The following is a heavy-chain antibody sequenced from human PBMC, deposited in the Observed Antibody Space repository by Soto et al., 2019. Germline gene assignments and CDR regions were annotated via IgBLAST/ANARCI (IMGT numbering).Heavy chain of an antibody. CDR3: ARETGYCSGGSCYSFYYFDY. V-gene: IGHV4-61*01. J-gene: IGHJ4*02. CDR2: IYYSGST. D-gene: IGHD2-15*01. CDR1: GGSVSSGSYY. Sequence: QVQLQESGPGLVKPSETLSLTCTVSGGSVSSGSYYWSWIRQPPGKGLEWLGYIYYSGSTNYNPSLKSRVPISVDTSKNQFSLKLSSVTAADTAVYYCARETGYCSGGSCYSFYYFDYWGQGTLVTVSS.